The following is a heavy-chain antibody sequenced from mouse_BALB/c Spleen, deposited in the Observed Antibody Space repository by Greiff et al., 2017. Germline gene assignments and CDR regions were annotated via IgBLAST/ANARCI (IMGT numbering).Heavy chain of an antibody. CDR2: ISCYNGAT. D-gene: IGHD6-1*01. CDR3: ARGGRPSGGFAY. V-gene: IGHV1S34*01. Sequence: LVKTGASVKISCKASGYSFTGYYMHWVKQSHGKSLEWIGYISCYNGATSYNQKFKGKATLTVDESSSTAYMQLSSLTSEDSAVYYCARGGRPSGGFAYWGQGTLVTVSA. CDR1: GYSFTGYY. J-gene: IGHJ3*01.